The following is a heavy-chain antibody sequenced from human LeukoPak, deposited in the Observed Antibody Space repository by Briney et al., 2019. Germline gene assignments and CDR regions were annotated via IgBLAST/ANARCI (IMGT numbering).Heavy chain of an antibody. Sequence: GGSLGLSCAASGFTFSSYAMHWVRQAPGKGLEWVAVISYDGSNKYYADSVKGRFTISRDNSKNTLYLQMNSLRAEDTAVHYCARSGYCSSTSCHHGFDYWGQGTLVTVSS. D-gene: IGHD2-2*03. V-gene: IGHV3-30*04. CDR2: ISYDGSNK. CDR3: ARSGYCSSTSCHHGFDY. CDR1: GFTFSSYA. J-gene: IGHJ4*02.